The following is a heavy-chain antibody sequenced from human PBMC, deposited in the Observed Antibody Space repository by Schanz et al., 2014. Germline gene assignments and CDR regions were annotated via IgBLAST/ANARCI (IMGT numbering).Heavy chain of an antibody. CDR3: ARDRGHGDLPGDI. D-gene: IGHD4-17*01. J-gene: IGHJ3*02. V-gene: IGHV4-34*01. Sequence: QVQLQQWGAGLLKPSETLSLTCGVFGGSFSGYYWSWIRQPPGKGLEWIGEIYPSGSTNYNPALKSRVTISVDKPKKQFSLKVTSMTAADTAVYYCARDRGHGDLPGDIWGQGTMVTVSS. CDR2: IYPSGST. CDR1: GGSFSGYY.